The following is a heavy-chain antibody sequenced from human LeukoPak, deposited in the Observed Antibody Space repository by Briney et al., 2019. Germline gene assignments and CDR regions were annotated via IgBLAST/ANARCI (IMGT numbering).Heavy chain of an antibody. CDR2: IIPILGIA. J-gene: IGHJ4*02. D-gene: IGHD4-23*01. Sequence: RASVKVSCKASGYTFTSYGISWVRQAPGQGLEWMGRIIPILGIANYAQKFQGRVTITADKSTSTAYMELSSLRSEDTAVYYCAREARTVVTFYFDYWGQGTLVTVSS. CDR1: GYTFTSYG. CDR3: AREARTVVTFYFDY. V-gene: IGHV1-69*04.